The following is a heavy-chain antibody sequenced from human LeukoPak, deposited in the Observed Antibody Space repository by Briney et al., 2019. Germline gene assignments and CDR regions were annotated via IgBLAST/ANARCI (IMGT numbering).Heavy chain of an antibody. CDR1: GYSISSGYY. Sequence: PSETLSLTCTVSGYSISSGYYWGWIRPPPGKGLEWIGSIYHSGSTYYNPSLKSRVTISVDTSKYQFSLKLSSVTAADTAVYYCAGLNKPGWFDPWGQGTLVTVSS. V-gene: IGHV4-38-2*02. D-gene: IGHD1-14*01. CDR3: AGLNKPGWFDP. J-gene: IGHJ5*02. CDR2: IYHSGST.